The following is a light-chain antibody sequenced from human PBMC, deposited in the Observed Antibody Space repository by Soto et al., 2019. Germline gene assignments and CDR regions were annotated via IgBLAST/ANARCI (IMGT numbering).Light chain of an antibody. J-gene: IGKJ1*01. CDR2: DVS. CDR3: QQYNSYWT. V-gene: IGKV1-5*01. Sequence: DVQMTHSHNTVSASVGDRVIITCRASHSINRRLAWYQQKAEKAPRLPIYDVSTLESGVPSRFGGSGSGTEFTLTISGVQPEDFATYYCQQYNSYWTFGQGTKVDIK. CDR1: HSINRR.